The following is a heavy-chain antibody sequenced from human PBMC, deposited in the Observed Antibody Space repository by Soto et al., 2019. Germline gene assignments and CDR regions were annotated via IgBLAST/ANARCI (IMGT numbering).Heavy chain of an antibody. CDR3: ATRSPAFDY. CDR1: GLTFRSYW. Sequence: GESLKISCAASGLTFRSYWMHWVRQAPGKGLVWVSRINTDGSVAMYVDSVKGRFTISRDNAKNTLYLHMNSLRSDDTALYYCATRSPAFDYWGQGTLVTVSS. CDR2: INTDGSVA. V-gene: IGHV3-74*03. J-gene: IGHJ4*02.